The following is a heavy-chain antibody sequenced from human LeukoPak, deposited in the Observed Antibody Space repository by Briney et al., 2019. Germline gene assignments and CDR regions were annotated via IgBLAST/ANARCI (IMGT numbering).Heavy chain of an antibody. CDR2: IYTSGTT. D-gene: IGHD1-1*01. V-gene: IGHV4-4*07. J-gene: IGHJ5*02. CDR1: GGSLSSYY. Sequence: PSETLSLTCTVSGGSLSSYYRSWIRQPAGKGLEWIGRIYTSGTTNYNPSPQSRVTISVDTSKNQFSLKLSSVTAADTAVYDCAKEGGRRVTARWFDPWGQGTLVTVSS. CDR3: AKEGGRRVTARWFDP.